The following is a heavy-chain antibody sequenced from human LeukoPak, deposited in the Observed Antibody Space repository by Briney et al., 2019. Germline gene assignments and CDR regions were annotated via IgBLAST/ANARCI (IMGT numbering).Heavy chain of an antibody. Sequence: SVKVSCKASGGTFSSYAISWVRQAPGQGLEWMGRIIPIFGTANYAQKFQGRVTITTDESTSTAYMELSSLRSEDTVVYYCAREVGSGWYYFDYWGQGTLVTVSS. CDR3: AREVGSGWYYFDY. J-gene: IGHJ4*02. CDR1: GGTFSSYA. V-gene: IGHV1-69*05. D-gene: IGHD6-19*01. CDR2: IIPIFGTA.